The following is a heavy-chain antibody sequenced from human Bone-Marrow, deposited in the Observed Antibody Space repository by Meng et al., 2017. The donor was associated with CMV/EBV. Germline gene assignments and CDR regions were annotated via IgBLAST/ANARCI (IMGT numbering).Heavy chain of an antibody. CDR1: GYTFTDCY. V-gene: IGHV1-18*01. CDR3: ARGHYYDSSGYYWGADYFDY. D-gene: IGHD3-22*01. J-gene: IGHJ4*02. CDR2: ISAYNGNT. Sequence: ASVKVSCKATGYTFTDCYILWVRQAPGQGLEWMGWISAYNGNTNYAQKLQGRVTMTTDTSTSTAYMELRSLRSDDTAVYYCARGHYYDSSGYYWGADYFDYWGQGTLVTVSS.